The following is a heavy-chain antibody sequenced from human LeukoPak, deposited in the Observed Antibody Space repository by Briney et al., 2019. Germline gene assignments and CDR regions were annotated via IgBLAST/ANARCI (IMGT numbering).Heavy chain of an antibody. D-gene: IGHD2-2*01. V-gene: IGHV1-69*05. CDR1: GGTFSSYA. CDR2: IIPIFGTA. Sequence: SVKVSCKASGGTFSSYAISWVRQAPGQGLEWMGGIIPIFGTANYAQKFQGRVTITTDESTSTAYMELSSLRSEDTAVYYCARLGIGTNRYCSSTSCYFDYWGQGTLVTVSS. J-gene: IGHJ4*02. CDR3: ARLGIGTNRYCSSTSCYFDY.